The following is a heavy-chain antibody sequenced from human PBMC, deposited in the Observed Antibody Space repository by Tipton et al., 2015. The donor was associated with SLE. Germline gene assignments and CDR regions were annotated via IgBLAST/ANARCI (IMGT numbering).Heavy chain of an antibody. J-gene: IGHJ4*02. Sequence: TLSLTCTVSGGSISSSSYYWGWIRQPPGKGLEWIGSIYHSGITHYNPSLKSRITMSVDTSKSEFSLKLSSGTAADTALYYCVRRRATVINRIYFFDYWGQGSQVTVSS. CDR1: GGSISSSSYY. CDR2: IYHSGIT. V-gene: IGHV4-39*07. CDR3: VRRRATVINRIYFFDY. D-gene: IGHD4-23*01.